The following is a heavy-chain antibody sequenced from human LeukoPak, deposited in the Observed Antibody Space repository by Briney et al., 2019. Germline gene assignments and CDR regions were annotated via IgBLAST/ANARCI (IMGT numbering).Heavy chain of an antibody. CDR3: TKDTGNTRWQLRGANWFDP. CDR1: GFTFDNYA. D-gene: IGHD4-23*01. CDR2: ISWDSGSI. J-gene: IGHJ5*02. V-gene: IGHV3-9*01. Sequence: PGRSLRLSCTASGFTFDNYAMHWVRQAPGKGLEWVSGISWDSGSIGYAASVKGRFIISRDNAKNSVYLQMNSLRVEDTALYYCTKDTGNTRWQLRGANWFDPWGQGTLVTVSS.